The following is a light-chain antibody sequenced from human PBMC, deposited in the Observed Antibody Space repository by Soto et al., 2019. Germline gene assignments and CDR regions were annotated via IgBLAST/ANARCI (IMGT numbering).Light chain of an antibody. CDR1: QSVTNNN. J-gene: IGKJ1*01. Sequence: EIVLTQSPGTVSLSPGDRATLSCRASQSVTNNNVAWYQQKLGQAPRLLMYDASRRATGIPDRFSGSGSGTGFTLTINRLEPEDFAVYFCQQYDDSVWTFGQGTKVEMK. CDR2: DAS. CDR3: QQYDDSVWT. V-gene: IGKV3-20*01.